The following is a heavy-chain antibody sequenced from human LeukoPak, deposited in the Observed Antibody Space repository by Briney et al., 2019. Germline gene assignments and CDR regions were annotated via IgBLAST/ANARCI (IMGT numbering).Heavy chain of an antibody. CDR1: GYTFTDYY. Sequence: ASVKISCKVSGYTFTDYYMHWVQQAPGKGLEWMGLVDPEDGETIYAEKFQGRVTITADTSTGTAYRELSSLRSEDTAVYYCATDVGGVRLGELYCWGQGTLVTVSS. V-gene: IGHV1-69-2*01. D-gene: IGHD3-16*01. CDR3: ATDVGGVRLGELYC. J-gene: IGHJ4*02. CDR2: VDPEDGET.